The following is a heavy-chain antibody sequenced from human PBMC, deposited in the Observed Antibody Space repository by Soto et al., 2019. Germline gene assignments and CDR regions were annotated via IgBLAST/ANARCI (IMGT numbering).Heavy chain of an antibody. D-gene: IGHD3-22*01. Sequence: ASVKVSWKASGYAFTSYPMHWVRQSAGQGLEWMGWINAGNGDTKYSQKFQGRVTITRDTSAITAYMELSSLRSEDTAVYYCARDWTHYDSSGPGDYWGQGTLVTVSS. V-gene: IGHV1-3*01. J-gene: IGHJ4*02. CDR1: GYAFTSYP. CDR2: INAGNGDT. CDR3: ARDWTHYDSSGPGDY.